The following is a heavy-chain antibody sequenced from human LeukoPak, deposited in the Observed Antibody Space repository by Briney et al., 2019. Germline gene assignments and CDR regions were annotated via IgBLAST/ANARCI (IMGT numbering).Heavy chain of an antibody. V-gene: IGHV1-18*01. CDR3: ARSIRRGSGYYSPLG. Sequence: GASVKVSCKASGYTFTSYGISWVRQAPGQGLEWMGWISAYNGNTNYAQKLQGRVTMTTDTSTSTAYMELSSLRSEDTAVYYCARSIRRGSGYYSPLGWGQGTLVTVSS. D-gene: IGHD3-22*01. CDR2: ISAYNGNT. J-gene: IGHJ4*02. CDR1: GYTFTSYG.